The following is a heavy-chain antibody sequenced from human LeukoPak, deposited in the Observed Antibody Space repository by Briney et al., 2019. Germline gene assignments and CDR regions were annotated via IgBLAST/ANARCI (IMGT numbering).Heavy chain of an antibody. V-gene: IGHV4-4*02. Sequence: SETRPLTCPAPGGSSSSSNWWNWFRQPPGKGLRWIGEIDHSGRTNYNPSLKSRVTISVDKSKNQISLKLSSVTAADTAVYYCASKEYYYYGMDVWGQGTTVTVSS. CDR3: ASKEYYYYGMDV. CDR1: GGSSSSSNW. J-gene: IGHJ6*01. CDR2: IDHSGRT.